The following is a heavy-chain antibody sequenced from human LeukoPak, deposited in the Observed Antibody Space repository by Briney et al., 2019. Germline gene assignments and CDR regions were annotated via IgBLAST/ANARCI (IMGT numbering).Heavy chain of an antibody. CDR1: GFTFSSYG. CDR3: ARGRQVPATATWSVDY. D-gene: IGHD2-2*01. V-gene: IGHV3-7*01. CDR2: IKYDGSRK. J-gene: IGHJ4*02. Sequence: GGSLRLSCAASGFTFSSYGMSWVRQAPGKGLESLTFIKYDGSRKYYADSVKGRFTVSRDNAKNSLYLQMNSLRAEDTAVYYCARGRQVPATATWSVDYWGQGTLVTVSS.